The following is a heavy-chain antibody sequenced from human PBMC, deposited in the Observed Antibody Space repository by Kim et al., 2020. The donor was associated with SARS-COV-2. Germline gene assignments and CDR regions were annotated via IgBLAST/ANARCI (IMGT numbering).Heavy chain of an antibody. CDR1: GYTLTELS. CDR3: ATSLTIAAAGRGTYYYYYGMDV. CDR2: FDPEDGET. D-gene: IGHD6-13*01. Sequence: ASVKVSCKVSGYTLTELSRHWVRQAPGKGLEWMGGFDPEDGETNYARKFQGRVTMTEDTSTDTAYMELSSLRSEDTAVYYCATSLTIAAAGRGTYYYYYGMDVWGQGTTVTVSS. V-gene: IGHV1-24*01. J-gene: IGHJ6*02.